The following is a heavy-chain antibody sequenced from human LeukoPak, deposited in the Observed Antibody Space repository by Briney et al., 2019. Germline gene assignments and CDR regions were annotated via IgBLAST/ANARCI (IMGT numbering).Heavy chain of an antibody. J-gene: IGHJ4*02. V-gene: IGHV1-2*02. CDR3: ARDSPLGDYYDSSGYWGASDY. CDR2: INPNSGGT. Sequence: ASVKVSCKASGYTFSNYGISWVRQAPGQGLEWMGWINPNSGGTNYAQKFRGRVTMTRDTSISTAYMELSRLRSDDTAVYYCARDSPLGDYYDSSGYWGASDYWGQGTLVTVSS. CDR1: GYTFSNYG. D-gene: IGHD3-22*01.